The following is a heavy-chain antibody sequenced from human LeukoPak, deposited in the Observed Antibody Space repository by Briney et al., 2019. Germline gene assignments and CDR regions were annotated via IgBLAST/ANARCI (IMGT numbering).Heavy chain of an antibody. Sequence: PGGSLRLSCAASGFTFSRYNMDWVRQAPGKGLEWVSFIDSSSRYIYQADSVEGRFTISRDNAKSSVFLQMNSLRAEDTAVYYCARVGGHCTSTSCPPPDYWGQGTLVTVSS. V-gene: IGHV3-21*01. CDR2: IDSSSRYI. J-gene: IGHJ4*02. D-gene: IGHD2-2*01. CDR3: ARVGGHCTSTSCPPPDY. CDR1: GFTFSRYN.